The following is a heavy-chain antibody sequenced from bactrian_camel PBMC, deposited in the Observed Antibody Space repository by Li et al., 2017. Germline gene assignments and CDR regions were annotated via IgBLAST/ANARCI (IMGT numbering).Heavy chain of an antibody. CDR3: ATGDRGWIRIHGGRP. D-gene: IGHD5*01. Sequence: VQLVESGGGSVQAGGSLGLSCVASGYTYNSFLMAWFRQAPGKEREGVAAMYTGGGSAYYDDSVTGRFTISVDNAKNTVYLQMDNLKPEDSALYSCATGDRGWIRIHGGRPRGQGTQVTVS. CDR2: MYTGGGSA. J-gene: IGHJ4*01. CDR1: GYTYNSFL. V-gene: IGHV3S40*01.